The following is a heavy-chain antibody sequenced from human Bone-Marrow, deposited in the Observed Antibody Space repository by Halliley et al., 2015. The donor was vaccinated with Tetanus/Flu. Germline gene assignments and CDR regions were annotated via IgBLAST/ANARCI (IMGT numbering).Heavy chain of an antibody. J-gene: IGHJ4*02. D-gene: IGHD3-22*01. CDR1: GFTFDDYA. CDR2: ISGDAYDT. CDR3: ARDGDTSGHYSFFDY. V-gene: IGHV3-23*01. Sequence: SLRLSCAASGFTFDDYAISWVRQAPGKGLEWVSAISGDAYDTYYADSVKGRFTVSRDRSRNTVFLQMNSLRVDDTAVYYCARDGDTSGHYSFFDYWGQGTLVTVSS.